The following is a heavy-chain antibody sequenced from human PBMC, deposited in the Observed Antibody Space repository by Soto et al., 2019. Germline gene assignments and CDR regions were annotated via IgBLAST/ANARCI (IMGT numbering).Heavy chain of an antibody. J-gene: IGHJ6*02. Sequence: SETLSLTCAVYGGSFSGYYWSWIRQPPGKGLEWIGEINHSGSTNYNPSLKSRVTISVDTSKNQFSLKLSSVTAADTAVYYCARLAVATIGRDYYYGMDVWGQGTTVTV. CDR1: GGSFSGYY. CDR2: INHSGST. V-gene: IGHV4-34*01. D-gene: IGHD5-12*01. CDR3: ARLAVATIGRDYYYGMDV.